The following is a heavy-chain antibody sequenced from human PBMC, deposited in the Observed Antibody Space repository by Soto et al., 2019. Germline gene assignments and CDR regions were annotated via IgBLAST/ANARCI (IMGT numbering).Heavy chain of an antibody. CDR1: GGSFSGYY. CDR2: INHSGST. V-gene: IGHV4-34*01. CDR3: ARVVVPAVGDWFDP. J-gene: IGHJ5*02. D-gene: IGHD2-2*01. Sequence: LSPTCAVYGGSFSGYYWSWIRQPPGKGLEWIGEINHSGSTNYNPSLKSRVTISVDTSKNQFSLKLSSVTAADTAVYYCARVVVPAVGDWFDPRGQGTLVTFSS.